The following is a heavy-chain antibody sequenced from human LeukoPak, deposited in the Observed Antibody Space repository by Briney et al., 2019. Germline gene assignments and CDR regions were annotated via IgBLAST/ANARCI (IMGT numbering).Heavy chain of an antibody. D-gene: IGHD3-10*01. V-gene: IGHV4-34*01. CDR1: GGSFSGYY. CDR3: ARGRGPFDP. J-gene: IGHJ5*02. CDR2: INHSGST. Sequence: KPSEALSLTCAVYGGSFSGYYWSWIRQPPWKGLEWIGEINHSGSTNYNPSLKSRVTISVDTSKNQFSLKLSSVTAADTAVYYCARGRGPFDPWGQGTLVTVSS.